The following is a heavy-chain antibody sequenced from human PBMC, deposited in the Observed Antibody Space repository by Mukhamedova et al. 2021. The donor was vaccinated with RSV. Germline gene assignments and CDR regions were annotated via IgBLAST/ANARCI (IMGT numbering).Heavy chain of an antibody. D-gene: IGHD6-13*01. V-gene: IGHV4-34*01. CDR2: INHSGST. CDR3: ASAAAGTDAFDI. Sequence: WIGEINHSGSTNYNPSLKSRVTISVDTSKNQFSLKLSSVTAADTAAYYCASAAAGTDAFDIWGQGT. J-gene: IGHJ3*02.